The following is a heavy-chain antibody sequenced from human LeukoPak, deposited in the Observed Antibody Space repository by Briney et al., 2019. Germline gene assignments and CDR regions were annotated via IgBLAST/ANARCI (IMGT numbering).Heavy chain of an antibody. CDR2: ISSSSSTI. J-gene: IGHJ4*02. Sequence: GGSLRLSCAASGFTFSSYSMNWVRQAPGKGLEWVSYISSSSSTIYYADSVKGRFTISRDNAKNSLYLQMNSLRAEDTAVYYCARDRYSGSSRYVDYWGQGTLVTVSS. CDR3: ARDRYSGSSRYVDY. V-gene: IGHV3-48*01. CDR1: GFTFSSYS. D-gene: IGHD2-15*01.